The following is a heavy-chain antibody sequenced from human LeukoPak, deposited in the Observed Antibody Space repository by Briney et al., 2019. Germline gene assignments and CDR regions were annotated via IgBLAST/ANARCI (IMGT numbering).Heavy chain of an antibody. J-gene: IGHJ3*02. D-gene: IGHD6-6*01. CDR3: ARTYGSSADAFDI. CDR1: GFTFTNYS. CDR2: ISDDGSNK. V-gene: IGHV3-30*04. Sequence: PGGSLRLSCAASGFTFTNYSVHWVRQAPAKGLEWVALISDDGSNKYYADSVKGRFTISRDNSKNTLYLQMSSLRGEDTAVYYCARTYGSSADAFDIWGHGTMVTVSS.